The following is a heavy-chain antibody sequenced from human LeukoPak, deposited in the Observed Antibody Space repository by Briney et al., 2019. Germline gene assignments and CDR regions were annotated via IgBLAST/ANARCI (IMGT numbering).Heavy chain of an antibody. Sequence: ASVKVSCKASGYTFTGYYMHWVRQAPGQELEWMGWINPNSGGTNYAQKFQGRVTMTRDTSISTAYVELSRLRSDDTAVYYCARDRITMVRGVICSWFDPWGQGTLVTVSS. J-gene: IGHJ5*02. CDR1: GYTFTGYY. CDR3: ARDRITMVRGVICSWFDP. V-gene: IGHV1-2*02. CDR2: INPNSGGT. D-gene: IGHD3-10*01.